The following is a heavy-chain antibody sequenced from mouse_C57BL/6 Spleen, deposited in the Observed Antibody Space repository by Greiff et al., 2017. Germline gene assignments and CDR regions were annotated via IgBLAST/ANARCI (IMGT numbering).Heavy chain of an antibody. CDR3: ARSGGYYGSSSLDY. J-gene: IGHJ2*01. V-gene: IGHV1-82*01. D-gene: IGHD1-1*01. CDR2: IYPGDGDT. Sequence: VKLMESGPELVKPGASVKISCKASGYAFSSSWMNWVKQRPGKGLEWIGRIYPGDGDTNYNGKFKGKATLTADKSSSTAYMQLSSLTSEDSAVYFCARSGGYYGSSSLDYWGQGTTLTVSS. CDR1: GYAFSSSW.